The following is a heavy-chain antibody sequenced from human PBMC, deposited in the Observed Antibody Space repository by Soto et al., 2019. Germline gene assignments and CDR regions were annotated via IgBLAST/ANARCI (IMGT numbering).Heavy chain of an antibody. CDR2: MSNDGSNK. CDR1: GFTFSGYG. CDR3: AKGSSSVYYYYYGIDV. Sequence: QVQLVESGGGMVQPGRSLRLSCVASGFTFSGYGMHWVRQAPGKGLEWVAVMSNDGSNKYYADSVKGRFTISRDNSKNMLYLQMNSLRAEDTAVYYCAKGSSSVYYYYYGIDVWGQGTTVTVSS. J-gene: IGHJ6*02. V-gene: IGHV3-30*18. D-gene: IGHD6-6*01.